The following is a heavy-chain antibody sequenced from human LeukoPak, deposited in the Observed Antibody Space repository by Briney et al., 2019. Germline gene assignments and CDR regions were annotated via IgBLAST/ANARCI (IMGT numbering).Heavy chain of an antibody. D-gene: IGHD6-6*01. J-gene: IGHJ6*02. Sequence: QSGGSLRLSCVASGFTSKNYGMRWVRQAPGKGLEWVSLITGGGEITYNEELVKGRFTVSRDNSKNTVYLQMKSLRAEDTALYYCAKDSSSTTRYYGMDVWGQGTTVTVSS. CDR3: AKDSSSTTRYYGMDV. V-gene: IGHV3-23*01. CDR2: ITGGGEIT. CDR1: GFTSKNYG.